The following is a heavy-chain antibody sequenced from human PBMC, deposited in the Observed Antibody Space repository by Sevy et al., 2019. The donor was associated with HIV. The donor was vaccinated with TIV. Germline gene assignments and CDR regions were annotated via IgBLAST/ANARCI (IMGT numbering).Heavy chain of an antibody. D-gene: IGHD2-2*01. V-gene: IGHV1-2*02. J-gene: IGHJ4*02. CDR1: GYTFTGYY. Sequence: ASVKVSCKASGYTFTGYYMHWVRQAPGQGLEWMGWINPNSGGTNYAQKFQGRVTMTRETSISTAYMQLSRLRSDDTAVYYWARERVPAAYFDYWGQGTLVTVSS. CDR3: ARERVPAAYFDY. CDR2: INPNSGGT.